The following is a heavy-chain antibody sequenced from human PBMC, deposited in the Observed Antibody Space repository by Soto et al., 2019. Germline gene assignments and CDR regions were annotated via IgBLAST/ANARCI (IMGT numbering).Heavy chain of an antibody. D-gene: IGHD1-20*01. J-gene: IGHJ6*01. V-gene: IGHV2-70*13. Sequence: SGPTLVNPTETLTLTCTFSGFSLTIPGMCVSWIRQSPGKALEWLALIERDDDDKYYSTSLKTRLTISKDNRKNQVVLTMANMEPADTATYYCARSIRGTRRFNGMEVWGQGTTVSVS. CDR2: IERDDDDK. CDR1: GFSLTIPGMC. CDR3: ARSIRGTRRFNGMEV.